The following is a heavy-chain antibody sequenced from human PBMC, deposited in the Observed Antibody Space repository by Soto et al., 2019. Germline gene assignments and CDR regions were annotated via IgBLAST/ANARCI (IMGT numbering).Heavy chain of an antibody. Sequence: WGSMVVFCASCVFTFSSYAMHWVGQAPGKGLEWVAVISYDGSNKYYADSVKGRFTISRDNSKNTLYLQMNSLRAEDTAVYYCPRESRIAAYHYGMDVWGQGTPVTVSS. CDR3: PRESRIAAYHYGMDV. CDR2: ISYDGSNK. CDR1: VFTFSSYA. J-gene: IGHJ6*02. D-gene: IGHD6-13*01. V-gene: IGHV3-30-3*01.